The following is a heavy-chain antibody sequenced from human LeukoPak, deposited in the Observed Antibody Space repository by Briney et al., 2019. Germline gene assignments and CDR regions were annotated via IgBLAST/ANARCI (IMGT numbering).Heavy chain of an antibody. Sequence: GGSLRLSCAASGFTFSSYEMNWVRQAPGKGLEWVSYISSSGSTIYYADSVQGRFTISRDNAQNSLYLQMSSLRAEDTAVYYCARNVYNFDYWGQGTLVAVSS. D-gene: IGHD3-10*02. CDR1: GFTFSSYE. CDR3: ARNVYNFDY. J-gene: IGHJ4*02. CDR2: ISSSGSTI. V-gene: IGHV3-48*03.